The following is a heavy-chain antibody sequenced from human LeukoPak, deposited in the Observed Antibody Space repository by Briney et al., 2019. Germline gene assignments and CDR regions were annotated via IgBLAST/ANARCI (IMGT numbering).Heavy chain of an antibody. Sequence: GASVKVSCKASGGTFSRYASSWVRQAPGQGLEWMGGIIPLFGIANYAQKFQGRVTITADKSTSTAYMELSSLRSDDTAVYYCARPGFNDKITIFIWGQGTMVTVSS. CDR2: IIPLFGIA. CDR1: GGTFSRYA. CDR3: ARPGFNDKITIFI. V-gene: IGHV1-69*10. J-gene: IGHJ3*02. D-gene: IGHD3-9*01.